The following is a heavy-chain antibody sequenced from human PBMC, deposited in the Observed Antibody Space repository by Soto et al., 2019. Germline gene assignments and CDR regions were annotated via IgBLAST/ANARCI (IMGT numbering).Heavy chain of an antibody. J-gene: IGHJ4*02. Sequence: QVQLVQSGAEVKKPGSSVKVSCKASGDTFSNYPINWVRQAPGQGLEWMGGVIPMFGTTNYAQKFQGRVTITADESTTTAYMELSSLRSEDTAVYYCARGRNMASVLRFLEWLSLPLDSWGQGTLVTVSS. CDR1: GDTFSNYP. V-gene: IGHV1-69*01. CDR2: VIPMFGTT. CDR3: ARGRNMASVLRFLEWLSLPLDS. D-gene: IGHD3-3*01.